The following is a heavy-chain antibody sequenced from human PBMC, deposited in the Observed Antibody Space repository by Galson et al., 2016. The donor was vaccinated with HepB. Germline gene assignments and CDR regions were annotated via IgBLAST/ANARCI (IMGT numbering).Heavy chain of an antibody. D-gene: IGHD4-11*01. Sequence: QSGAEVKKPGESLKISCKGSGYSFSSYWIGWVRQMPGKGLEWMGIISPDDSDTRYSPSFQGQVTISVDKAINTAYMQWSSLKASDSGIYYCARRPPVTGRSGHYFDSWGQGTLVNVSS. CDR3: ARRPPVTGRSGHYFDS. V-gene: IGHV5-51*01. CDR2: ISPDDSDT. CDR1: GYSFSSYW. J-gene: IGHJ4*02.